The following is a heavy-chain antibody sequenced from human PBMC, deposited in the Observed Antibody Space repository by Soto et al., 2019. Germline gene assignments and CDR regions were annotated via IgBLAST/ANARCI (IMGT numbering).Heavy chain of an antibody. J-gene: IGHJ4*02. CDR3: ARIWQWLETYYFDY. CDR1: GYTFTSYG. D-gene: IGHD6-19*01. V-gene: IGHV1-18*01. Sequence: QVQLVQSGAEVKKPGASVKVSCKASGYTFTSYGISWVRQAPGQGLEWMGWISAYNGNTNYAQKLQGRVTMTTDTSTSTDYMELRRLRSDETAVYYCARIWQWLETYYFDYWGQGTLVTVSS. CDR2: ISAYNGNT.